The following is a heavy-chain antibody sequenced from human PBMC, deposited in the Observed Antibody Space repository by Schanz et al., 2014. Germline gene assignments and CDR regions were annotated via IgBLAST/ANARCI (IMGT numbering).Heavy chain of an antibody. CDR3: AKHLYQYNYYGMDV. CDR1: GVTFSIYA. V-gene: IGHV3-23*01. J-gene: IGHJ6*02. Sequence: EVKLLESGGHLVQPGGSLRLSCAASGVTFSIYAMSWVRQASGKGLEWVSAISGSGGSTYYADSVKGRFTISRDNSKNTLSLQLNSLRADDTAVYYCAKHLYQYNYYGMDVWGQGTTVTVSS. D-gene: IGHD2-2*02. CDR2: ISGSGGST.